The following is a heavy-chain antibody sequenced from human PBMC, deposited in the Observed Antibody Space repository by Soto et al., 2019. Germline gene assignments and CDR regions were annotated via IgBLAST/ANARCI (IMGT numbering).Heavy chain of an antibody. CDR2: ISAYNGNT. J-gene: IGHJ6*02. CDR3: ARDRVGCSGGSCYSVYYYYYGMDV. CDR1: GYTFTSYG. D-gene: IGHD2-15*01. V-gene: IGHV1-18*01. Sequence: ASVKVSCKASGYTFTSYGISWVRQAPGQGLEWMGWISAYNGNTNYAQKLQGRVTMTTDTSTSTAYMELRSLRSDDTAVYYCARDRVGCSGGSCYSVYYYYYGMDVWGQGTTVTVSS.